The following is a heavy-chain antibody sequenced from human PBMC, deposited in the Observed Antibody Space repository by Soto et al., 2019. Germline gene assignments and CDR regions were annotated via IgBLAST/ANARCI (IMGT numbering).Heavy chain of an antibody. CDR1: GGSISSGDYY. CDR2: IYYSGST. CDR3: ARDGEETGTMRDNWFDH. V-gene: IGHV4-30-4*01. Sequence: PXETLSLTCTVSGGSISSGDYYWSWIRQPPGKGLEWIGYIYYSGSTYYNPSLKSRVTISVDTSKNQFSLKLSSVTAADTAVYYCARDGEETGTMRDNWFDHWGQGTLVTVSS. D-gene: IGHD1-7*01. J-gene: IGHJ5*02.